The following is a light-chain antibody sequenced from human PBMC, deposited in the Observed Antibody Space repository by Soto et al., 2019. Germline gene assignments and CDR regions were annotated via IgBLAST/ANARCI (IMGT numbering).Light chain of an antibody. V-gene: IGKV3-11*01. J-gene: IGKJ4*01. CDR1: QTVRNNY. Sequence: EIMLKQSPATLSLSPGERATLSCRASQTVRNNYLAWYQQKPGQAPRLLIFDASNRATGIPARFSGSGSGTDFTLTISSLEPEDFAVYYCQQRSNWPLTFGGGTKVDIK. CDR3: QQRSNWPLT. CDR2: DAS.